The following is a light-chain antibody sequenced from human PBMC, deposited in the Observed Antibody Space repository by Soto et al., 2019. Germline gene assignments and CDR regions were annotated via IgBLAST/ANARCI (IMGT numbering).Light chain of an antibody. Sequence: QSVLTQPASMSGSPGQSITISCTATSSDVGGYNYVSWYQQHPGKAPKLMIYDVSNRPSGVSNRFSGAKSGNTASLTISGLQAEDEADYYCSSYTSSSTLVFGGGTKVTVL. CDR2: DVS. CDR1: SSDVGGYNY. V-gene: IGLV2-14*01. CDR3: SSYTSSSTLV. J-gene: IGLJ2*01.